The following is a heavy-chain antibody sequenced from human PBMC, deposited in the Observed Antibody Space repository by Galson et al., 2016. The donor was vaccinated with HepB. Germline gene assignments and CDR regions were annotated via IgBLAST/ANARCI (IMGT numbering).Heavy chain of an antibody. CDR2: IAASGGGA. D-gene: IGHD2-8*02. CDR3: AKPGGYNLGPFDS. V-gene: IGHV3-23*01. J-gene: IGHJ4*02. Sequence: SLRLSCAASGFSFNNYAMNWVRQAPGKGLEWVSVIAASGGGANYAASVEGRSTISRDNSKNTLYPQMNTLRAEDSAVYYCAKPGGYNLGPFDSWGQGTLVTVSS. CDR1: GFSFNNYA.